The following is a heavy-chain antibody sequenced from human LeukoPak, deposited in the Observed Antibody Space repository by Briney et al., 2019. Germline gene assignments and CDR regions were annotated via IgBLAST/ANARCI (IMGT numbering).Heavy chain of an antibody. CDR3: ALTYYYDSSGYPGFDY. Sequence: PSQTLSLTCTVSGGSISSGSYYWGWIRQPPGKGLEWIGSIYHSGSTYYNPSLKSRVTISVDTSKNQFSLKLSSVTAADTAVYYCALTYYYDSSGYPGFDYWGQGTLVTVSS. V-gene: IGHV4-39*07. CDR1: GGSISSGSYY. D-gene: IGHD3-22*01. J-gene: IGHJ4*02. CDR2: IYHSGST.